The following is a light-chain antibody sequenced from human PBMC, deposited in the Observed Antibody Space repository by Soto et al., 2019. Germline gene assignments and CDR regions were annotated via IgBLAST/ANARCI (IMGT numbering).Light chain of an antibody. V-gene: IGLV1-47*01. CDR3: TAFDDSLSGLVV. CDR2: RND. Sequence: QSVLTQAPSASGTPGQRVTISCSGSSSNIGSNYVYWYQHLPGTAPKLLIYRNDQRLSEVPDRFSGSKYGTSASLAISGLRSEDEADYYCTAFDDSLSGLVVFGGGTQLTVL. J-gene: IGLJ2*01. CDR1: SSNIGSNY.